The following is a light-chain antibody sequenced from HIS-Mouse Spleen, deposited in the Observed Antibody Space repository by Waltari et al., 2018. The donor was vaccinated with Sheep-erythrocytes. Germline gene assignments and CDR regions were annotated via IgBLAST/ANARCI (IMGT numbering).Light chain of an antibody. CDR2: DVS. CDR3: CSYAGSYNHV. Sequence: QSALTQPRSVSGSPGQSVTISCTGTSSDVGGYNYVSWYQQHPGKAHKLMIYDVSQRPAGVHDCCSGSKAGNTASLTISGLQAEDEADYYCCSYAGSYNHVFATGTKVTVL. J-gene: IGLJ1*01. CDR1: SSDVGGYNY. V-gene: IGLV2-11*01.